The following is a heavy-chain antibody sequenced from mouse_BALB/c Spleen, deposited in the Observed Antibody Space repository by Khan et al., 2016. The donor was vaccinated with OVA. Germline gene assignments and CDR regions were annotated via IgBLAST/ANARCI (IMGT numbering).Heavy chain of an antibody. CDR3: ARPAYDGYCDY. CDR1: GYTFTDYA. Sequence: QVQLKQSGPELVRPGVSVKISCKGSGYTFTDYAMYWVKQSHAKSLEWIGLISTYSGNTNYNQKFKGKATMTVDKSSSTAYLELARLTSDESAIYYCARPAYDGYCDYWGQGTTLTVSS. CDR2: ISTYSGNT. D-gene: IGHD2-3*01. V-gene: IGHV1S137*01. J-gene: IGHJ2*01.